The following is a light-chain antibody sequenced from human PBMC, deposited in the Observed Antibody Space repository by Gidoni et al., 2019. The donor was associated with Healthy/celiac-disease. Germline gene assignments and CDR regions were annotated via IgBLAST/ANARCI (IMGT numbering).Light chain of an antibody. Sequence: ELVFTQSPATLSLSPGERATLSCRASQSVSSYLAWYQQKPGQAPRLLIYDASNRATGIPARFSGSGSGTDFTLTISSLETEDFAVYDCQQRSNWPPITFGQGTRLEIK. CDR3: QQRSNWPPIT. CDR2: DAS. J-gene: IGKJ5*01. V-gene: IGKV3-11*01. CDR1: QSVSSY.